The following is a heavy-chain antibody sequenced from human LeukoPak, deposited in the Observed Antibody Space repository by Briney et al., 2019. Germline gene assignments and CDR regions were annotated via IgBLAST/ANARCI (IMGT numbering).Heavy chain of an antibody. V-gene: IGHV4-34*01. CDR1: GGSFSGYY. J-gene: IGHJ4*02. Sequence: PSETLSLTCAVYGGSFSGYYWSWLRRPPGKGLEWIGEINHSGSTNYNPSLKSRVTMSVDTSKNQFSLKLSSVTAADTAVYYCARRHNVGFDYWGQGTLVTVSS. D-gene: IGHD1-14*01. CDR2: INHSGST. CDR3: ARRHNVGFDY.